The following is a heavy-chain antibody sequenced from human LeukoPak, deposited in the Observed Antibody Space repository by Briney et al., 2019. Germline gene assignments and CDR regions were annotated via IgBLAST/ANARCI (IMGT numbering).Heavy chain of an antibody. CDR3: AKDIYSSSWQSSGYLDY. CDR2: ISGSGVNT. D-gene: IGHD6-13*01. CDR1: GFTFSSYA. J-gene: IGHJ4*02. Sequence: GGSLRLSCAASGFTFSSYAMNWVRQAPGKGLEWVSVISGSGVNTDYADSVKGRFTISRDNSKNTLYLQMNSLRTEDTAVYYCAKDIYSSSWQSSGYLDYWGQGTLVTVSS. V-gene: IGHV3-23*01.